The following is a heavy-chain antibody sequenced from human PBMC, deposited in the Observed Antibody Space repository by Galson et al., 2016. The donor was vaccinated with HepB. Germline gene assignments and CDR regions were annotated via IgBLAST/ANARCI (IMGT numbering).Heavy chain of an antibody. Sequence: SLRLSCAPSAFTFSTYWMSWVRQAPGKGLEWVANINQDGSEKPYVDSVKGRFTISRDNAKNSLYLHMNSLRAEDTALYYCVRDLDYWGQGTLVTVSS. CDR2: INQDGSEK. CDR1: AFTFSTYW. CDR3: VRDLDY. J-gene: IGHJ4*02. V-gene: IGHV3-7*01.